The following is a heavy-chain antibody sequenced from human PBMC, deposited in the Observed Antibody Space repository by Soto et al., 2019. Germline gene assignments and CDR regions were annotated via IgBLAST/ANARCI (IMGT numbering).Heavy chain of an antibody. D-gene: IGHD2-2*01. CDR3: AREGYCISTSCYASALDY. Sequence: QVQLVQSGAEVKKPGASVKVSCKASGYTFTSYGISWVRLAPGQGLEWMGWISAYNGNTDYPQKLQGRVTMTTDTSTSTAYMELRSLRSDDTAVYYCAREGYCISTSCYASALDYWGQGTLVTVSS. J-gene: IGHJ4*02. CDR1: GYTFTSYG. V-gene: IGHV1-18*01. CDR2: ISAYNGNT.